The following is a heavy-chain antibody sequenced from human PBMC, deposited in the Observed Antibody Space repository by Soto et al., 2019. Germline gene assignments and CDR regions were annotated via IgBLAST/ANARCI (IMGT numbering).Heavy chain of an antibody. Sequence: ASVKVSCKASGYTFTSYAMHWVRQAPGQRLAWMGWINAGNGNTKYSQKFQGRVTITRGTSASTAYMALSSLRSEDTAVYYCSRALGGSSSFGNYWGQGTLVTVCS. CDR2: INAGNGNT. D-gene: IGHD6-6*01. CDR1: GYTFTSYA. CDR3: SRALGGSSSFGNY. J-gene: IGHJ4*02. V-gene: IGHV1-3*01.